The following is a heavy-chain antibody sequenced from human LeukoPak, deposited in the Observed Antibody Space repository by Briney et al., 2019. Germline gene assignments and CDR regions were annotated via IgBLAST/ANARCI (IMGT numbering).Heavy chain of an antibody. D-gene: IGHD4-17*01. J-gene: IGHJ4*02. Sequence: PGRSLRLSCVASGFTFSSYGMHWVRQAPGKGPEWVAVISYDGSNKYYADSVKGRFTISRDNSKNTLYLQMNSLRAEDTAVYYCAKTYDYGDHFDYWGQGTLVTVSS. CDR1: GFTFSSYG. CDR2: ISYDGSNK. V-gene: IGHV3-30*18. CDR3: AKTYDYGDHFDY.